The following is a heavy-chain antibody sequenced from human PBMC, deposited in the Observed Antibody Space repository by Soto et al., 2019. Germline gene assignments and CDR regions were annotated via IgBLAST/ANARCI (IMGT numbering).Heavy chain of an antibody. D-gene: IGHD2-15*01. CDR2: INHSGST. CDR1: GGSFSGYY. V-gene: IGHV4-34*01. Sequence: ETLSLTCAVYGGSFSGYYWSWIRQPPGKGLEWIGEINHSGSTNYNPSLKSRVTISVDTSKNQFSLKLSSVTAADTAVYYCARSYCSGGSCYPPEYFQHWGQGTLVTVSS. CDR3: ARSYCSGGSCYPPEYFQH. J-gene: IGHJ1*01.